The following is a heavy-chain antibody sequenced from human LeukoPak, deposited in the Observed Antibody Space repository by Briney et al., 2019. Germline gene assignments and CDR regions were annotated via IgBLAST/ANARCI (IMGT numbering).Heavy chain of an antibody. CDR2: IYYSGST. D-gene: IGHD1-7*01. J-gene: IGHJ4*02. Sequence: SETLSLTCTVSGGSISSGGHYWSWIRQHPGKGLEWIGYIYYSGSTYYNPSLRSRVTISIDTSKNQFSLKLTSVTAADTAVYYCARGSNWNYGPPFDYWGQGTLVTVSS. V-gene: IGHV4-31*03. CDR1: GGSISSGGHY. CDR3: ARGSNWNYGPPFDY.